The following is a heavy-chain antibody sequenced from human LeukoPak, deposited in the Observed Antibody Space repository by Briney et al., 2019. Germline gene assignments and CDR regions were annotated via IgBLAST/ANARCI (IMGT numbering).Heavy chain of an antibody. CDR2: IGYDGSNE. CDR3: AREYSTGFDP. D-gene: IGHD2-15*01. Sequence: GGSLRLSCAASGFTFSSYGMHWVRQAPGKGLEWVAAIGYDGSNECYADSVKGRFTISRDNAKNTLYLQMNSLRAEDTAVYYCAREYSTGFDPWGQGTLVTVSS. V-gene: IGHV3-33*08. CDR1: GFTFSSYG. J-gene: IGHJ5*02.